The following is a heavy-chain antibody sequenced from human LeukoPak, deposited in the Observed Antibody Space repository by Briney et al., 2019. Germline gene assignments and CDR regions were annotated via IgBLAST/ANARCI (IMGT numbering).Heavy chain of an antibody. J-gene: IGHJ4*02. V-gene: IGHV3-23*01. CDR1: GFTFRNYA. CDR3: AKPHRSLVRATSSPYSGFDS. Sequence: GGSLRLSCEASGFTFRNYAMSWVRQGPGMGLEWVSSISGSGVSTKYADSVKGRFTISRDNSKNTLYLQMNSLTAEDTAVYFCAKPHRSLVRATSSPYSGFDSWGQGALVTVSS. D-gene: IGHD1-26*01. CDR2: ISGSGVST.